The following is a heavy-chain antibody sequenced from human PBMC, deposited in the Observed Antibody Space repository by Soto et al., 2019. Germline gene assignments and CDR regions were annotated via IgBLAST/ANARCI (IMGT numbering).Heavy chain of an antibody. D-gene: IGHD2-15*01. CDR1: GYTFTGYH. CDR2: SNPNSGGT. J-gene: IGHJ4*02. Sequence: GASVKVCCKAPGYTFTGYHMHSARQDPGHGTEWRGRSNPNSGGTNYAQKFRGWVTMTRDTSISTAYMELSRLRSDDTAVYYCATLRGYCSGGSCYFDYWDQGTLGTVSS. CDR3: ATLRGYCSGGSCYFDY. V-gene: IGHV1-2*04.